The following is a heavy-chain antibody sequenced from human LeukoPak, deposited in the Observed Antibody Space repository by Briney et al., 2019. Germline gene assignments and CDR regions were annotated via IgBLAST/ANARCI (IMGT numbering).Heavy chain of an antibody. CDR1: GYIFTAYY. Sequence: ASVKVSCKASGYIFTAYYMYWVRQAPGQGLEWMGWISAYNGNTNYAQKLQGRVTMTTDTSTSTAYMELRSLRSDDTAVYYCARGNGGTTGYYYYMDVWGKGTTVTVSS. D-gene: IGHD4-17*01. CDR3: ARGNGGTTGYYYYMDV. J-gene: IGHJ6*03. CDR2: ISAYNGNT. V-gene: IGHV1-18*04.